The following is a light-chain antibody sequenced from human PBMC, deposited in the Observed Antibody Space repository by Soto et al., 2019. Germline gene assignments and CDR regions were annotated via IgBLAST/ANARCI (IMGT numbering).Light chain of an antibody. V-gene: IGLV2-23*02. CDR3: CAYAGSNIFV. CDR1: SSNVGSYDL. J-gene: IGLJ1*01. CDR2: GVN. Sequence: QSVLTQPASVSGSPGQSITISCTGTSSNVGSYDLVSWYRQRPGEAPKLLIYGVNKRPSGVSTRFSGSKSGNTASLTISDLQAEDEAHFYCCAYAGSNIFVFGTGTKLTVL.